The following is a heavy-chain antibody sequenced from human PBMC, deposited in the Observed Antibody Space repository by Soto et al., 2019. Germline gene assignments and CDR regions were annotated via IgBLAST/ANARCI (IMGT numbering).Heavy chain of an antibody. J-gene: IGHJ4*02. CDR2: IIPVFGAP. V-gene: IGHV1-69*01. Sequence: QVQLVQSGAEVKRPGSSVKVSCKASGVVFSTYAVTWVRQAPGQGLEWMGVIIPVFGAPKYAQRFQDRVTITADESTNTAYMDLTSLTSDDTAVYYCARGDYGTGGYPFPYFDYWGQGTLVIVSS. D-gene: IGHD2-8*02. CDR3: ARGDYGTGGYPFPYFDY. CDR1: GVVFSTYA.